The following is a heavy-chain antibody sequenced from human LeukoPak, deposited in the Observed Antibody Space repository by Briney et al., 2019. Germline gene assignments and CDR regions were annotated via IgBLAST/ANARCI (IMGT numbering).Heavy chain of an antibody. J-gene: IGHJ4*02. CDR2: IKQDGSEK. V-gene: IGHV3-7*01. Sequence: GGSLRLSCAASGFTFSSYWMSWVRQAPGKGLEWVANIKQDGSEKYYVDSVKGRFTISRDNAKNSLYLQMNSLRAEDTAVYYCARDLPAGWYYYDSSGLSPFDYWGQGTLVTVSS. D-gene: IGHD3-22*01. CDR1: GFTFSSYW. CDR3: ARDLPAGWYYYDSSGLSPFDY.